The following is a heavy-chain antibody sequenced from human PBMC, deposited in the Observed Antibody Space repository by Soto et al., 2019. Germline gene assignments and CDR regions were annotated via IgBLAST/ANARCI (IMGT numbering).Heavy chain of an antibody. CDR3: ARELYGFYDFWSGYPT. V-gene: IGHV3-30-3*01. CDR2: ISCDDSNK. D-gene: IGHD3-3*01. CDR1: GFTFNSYA. J-gene: IGHJ4*02. Sequence: GGSLRLSCAASGFTFNSYAMSWVRQAPGKGLEWVSVISCDDSNKYYADSVQGRFTISRDNPKNTLYLQMNSLRAEDTAVYYCARELYGFYDFWSGYPTGGRGTLVTVSS.